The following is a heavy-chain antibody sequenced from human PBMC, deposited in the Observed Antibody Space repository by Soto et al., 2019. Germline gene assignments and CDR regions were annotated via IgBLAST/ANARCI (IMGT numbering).Heavy chain of an antibody. J-gene: IGHJ6*02. V-gene: IGHV1-69*13. CDR3: ARDRGGYCISTSCPPGYYYGMDV. D-gene: IGHD2-2*01. CDR2: IIPIFGTA. Sequence: SVKVSCKASGGTFSSYAISWVRQAPGQGLEWMGGIIPIFGTANYAQKFQGRVTITADESTSTAYMELSSLRSEDTAVYYCARDRGGYCISTSCPPGYYYGMDVWGQGTTVTSP. CDR1: GGTFSSYA.